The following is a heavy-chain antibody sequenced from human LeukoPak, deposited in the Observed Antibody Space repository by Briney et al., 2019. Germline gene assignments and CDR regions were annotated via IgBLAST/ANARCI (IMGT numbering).Heavy chain of an antibody. CDR2: INHSGST. V-gene: IGHV4-34*01. CDR1: GGSFSGYY. Sequence: SETLSLTCAVYGGSFSGYYWSWIRQPPGKGLEWIGEINHSGSTNYNPSLKSRVTISVDTSKNQFSLKLSSVTAADTAVYYCARGREMATIPDFDYWGQGTLVTVSS. D-gene: IGHD5-24*01. J-gene: IGHJ4*02. CDR3: ARGREMATIPDFDY.